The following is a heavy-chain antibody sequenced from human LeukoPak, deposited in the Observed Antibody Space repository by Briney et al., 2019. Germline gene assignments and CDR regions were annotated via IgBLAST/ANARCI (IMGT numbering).Heavy chain of an antibody. J-gene: IGHJ6*03. CDR3: ARGAFSSSSGYKYYYMDV. V-gene: IGHV1-2*03. CDR1: GYTFSGYY. D-gene: IGHD6-6*01. CDR2: INPNRGAT. Sequence: LGASVKVSCKASGYTFSGYYMHWVRQAPGQGLEWMGWINPNRGATNYAQKFQGRVTMTRDTSISTAYMEVSRLRSDDTAVFYCARGAFSSSSGYKYYYMDVWGKGTTVTVSS.